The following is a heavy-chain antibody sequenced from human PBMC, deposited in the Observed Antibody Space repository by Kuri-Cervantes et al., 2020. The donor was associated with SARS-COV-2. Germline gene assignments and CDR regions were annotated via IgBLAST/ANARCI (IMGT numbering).Heavy chain of an antibody. Sequence: GGSLRLSCAASGFTFSDYYMSWIRQAPGKGLEWVSYISSSGSTIYYADSVKGQFTISRDNAKNSLYLQMNSLRAEDTAVYYCAMKSTRNNYYDSSGSFDYWGQGTLVTVSS. CDR1: GFTFSDYY. V-gene: IGHV3-11*04. CDR2: ISSSGSTI. D-gene: IGHD3-22*01. CDR3: AMKSTRNNYYDSSGSFDY. J-gene: IGHJ4*02.